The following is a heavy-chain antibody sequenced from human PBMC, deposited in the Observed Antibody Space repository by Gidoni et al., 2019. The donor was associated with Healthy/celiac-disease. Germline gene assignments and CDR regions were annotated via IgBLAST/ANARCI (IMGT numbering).Heavy chain of an antibody. CDR1: GYTFTSYY. D-gene: IGHD3-10*01. CDR3: AREKSTMVRGRPYGMDV. Sequence: QVQLVQSGAEVKKPGASVKVSCKASGYTFTSYYMHWVRQAPGQGLEWMGIINPSGGSTSYAQKFQGRVTMTRDTSTSTVYMELSSLRSEDTAVYYCAREKSTMVRGRPYGMDVWGQGTTVTVSS. V-gene: IGHV1-46*01. J-gene: IGHJ6*02. CDR2: INPSGGST.